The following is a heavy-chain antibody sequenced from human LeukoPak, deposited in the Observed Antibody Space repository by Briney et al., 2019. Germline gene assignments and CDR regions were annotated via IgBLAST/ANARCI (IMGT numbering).Heavy chain of an antibody. CDR1: GFTFTSSA. CDR3: AADSRRSYYGSGSYYIPYYYGMDV. D-gene: IGHD3-10*01. CDR2: IVVGSGNT. V-gene: IGHV1-58*01. Sequence: GTSVKVSCKASGFTFTSSAVQWVRQARGQRLEWIGWIVVGSGNTNYAQKFQERVTITRDMSTSTAYMELSSLRSEDTAVYYCAADSRRSYYGSGSYYIPYYYGMDVWGKGTTVTVSS. J-gene: IGHJ6*04.